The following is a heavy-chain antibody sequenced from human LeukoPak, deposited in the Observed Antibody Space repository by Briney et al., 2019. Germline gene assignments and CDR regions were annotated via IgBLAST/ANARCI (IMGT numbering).Heavy chain of an antibody. CDR2: IYYSGST. J-gene: IGHJ4*02. V-gene: IGHV4-59*08. CDR3: AGHHPRNTVDF. Sequence: SETLSLTCTVSGGSISSYYWSWIRQPPGKGLEWIGYIYYSGSTNYNPSLKSRVTMSLDTSKKQFSLKLTSVTAADTAVYYCAGHHPRNTVDFWGQGTLVTVSS. CDR1: GGSISSYY. D-gene: IGHD2-8*02.